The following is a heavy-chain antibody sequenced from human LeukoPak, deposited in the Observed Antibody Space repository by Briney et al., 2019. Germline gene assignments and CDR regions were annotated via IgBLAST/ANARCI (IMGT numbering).Heavy chain of an antibody. CDR3: ANNFDY. CDR1: GFTLNNYG. J-gene: IGHJ4*02. CDR2: IWHDGSQK. V-gene: IGHV3-33*06. Sequence: GGSLRLSCAASGFTLNNYGMHWVRQAPGKGLEWVALIWHDGSQKNYADSVKGRFTISRDNSKNTLYLQMNSLRAEDTAIYYCANNFDYWGQGTLVTVSS.